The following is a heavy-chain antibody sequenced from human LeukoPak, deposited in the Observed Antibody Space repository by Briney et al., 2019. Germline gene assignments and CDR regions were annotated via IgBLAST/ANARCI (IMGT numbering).Heavy chain of an antibody. CDR2: IYPGESDI. CDR1: GFIFTEYW. D-gene: IGHD6-13*01. J-gene: IGHJ4*02. CDR3: ARTDSSDWLHYFDC. Sequence: GASLQISCLGSGFIFTEYWSGWVRQLPGKGLEWMGLIYPGESDIKYSPYVQGHVTISADKSINTAYLQWGSLRASDTAIYYCARTDSSDWLHYFDCRGQGALGTVSS. V-gene: IGHV5-51*01.